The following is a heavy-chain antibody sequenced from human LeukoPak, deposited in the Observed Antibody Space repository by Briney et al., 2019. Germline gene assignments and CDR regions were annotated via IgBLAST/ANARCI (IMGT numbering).Heavy chain of an antibody. V-gene: IGHV3-33*01. CDR1: GFTFIAYG. J-gene: IGHJ6*02. CDR2: ISYDGSNE. Sequence: PGGSLRLSCAASGFTFIAYGMHSGRQAPGKGLEWVAVISYDGSNEHYADSVKGRFTISRDNSKNTLLLQMNSLRAEDTAVYYCARARLKMDVWGQGTTVTVSS. CDR3: ARARLKMDV.